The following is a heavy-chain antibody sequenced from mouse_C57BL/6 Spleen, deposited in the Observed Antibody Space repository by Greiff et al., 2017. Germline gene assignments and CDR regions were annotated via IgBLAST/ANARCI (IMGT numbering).Heavy chain of an antibody. CDR1: GYAFSSSW. CDR2: IYPGDGDT. CDR3: ARDYYYGSEGYFDY. V-gene: IGHV1-82*01. D-gene: IGHD1-1*01. J-gene: IGHJ2*01. Sequence: QVQLQQSGPELVKPGASVTISCKASGYAFSSSWMNWVKQRPGKGLEWIGRIYPGDGDTNYNGKFKGKATLTADKSSSTAYMQLSSLTSEDSAVYFCARDYYYGSEGYFDYWGQGTTLTVSS.